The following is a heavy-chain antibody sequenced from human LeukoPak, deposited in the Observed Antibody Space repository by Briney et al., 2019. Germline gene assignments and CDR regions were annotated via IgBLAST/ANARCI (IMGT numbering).Heavy chain of an antibody. Sequence: SGPTVTNPTQTLTPTCTFSGFSLNTRGVGVGWIRQPPGRALEWLARIYWDDDRRYSPSLKSRLTITKDTSKNQVVLTMTNMDPVDTAKYFCAHRKNYYDSSVFYGWGQARLATVSS. CDR1: GFSLNTRGVG. CDR3: AHRKNYYDSSVFYG. V-gene: IGHV2-5*02. CDR2: IYWDDDR. D-gene: IGHD3-22*01. J-gene: IGHJ4*02.